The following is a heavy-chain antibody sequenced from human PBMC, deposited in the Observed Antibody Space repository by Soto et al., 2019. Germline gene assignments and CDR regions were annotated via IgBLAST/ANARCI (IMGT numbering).Heavy chain of an antibody. Sequence: PWGSLRVSCASSVFTVSINYMSWVRQAPGKGLEWVSVIYSGGSTYYADSVKGRFTISRDNSKNTLYLQMNSLRAEDTAVYYCARQRWSAVDTAMVGGGMDVWGQGTPVTVSS. CDR1: VFTVSINY. V-gene: IGHV3-53*01. J-gene: IGHJ6*01. CDR3: ARQRWSAVDTAMVGGGMDV. D-gene: IGHD5-18*01. CDR2: IYSGGST.